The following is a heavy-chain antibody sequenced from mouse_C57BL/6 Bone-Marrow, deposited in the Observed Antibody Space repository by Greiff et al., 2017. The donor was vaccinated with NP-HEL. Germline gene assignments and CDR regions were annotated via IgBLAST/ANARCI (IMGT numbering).Heavy chain of an antibody. CDR1: GFTFSSYA. CDR2: ISDGGSYT. CDR3: ARDRWDYGSSDY. Sequence: EVQGVESGGGLVKPGGSLKLSCAASGFTFSSYAMSWVRQTPEKRLAWVATISDGGSYTYYPDNVKGRFTISRDNAKNNLYLQMSHLKSEDTAMYYCARDRWDYGSSDYWGQGTTLTVSS. V-gene: IGHV5-4*01. J-gene: IGHJ2*01. D-gene: IGHD1-1*01.